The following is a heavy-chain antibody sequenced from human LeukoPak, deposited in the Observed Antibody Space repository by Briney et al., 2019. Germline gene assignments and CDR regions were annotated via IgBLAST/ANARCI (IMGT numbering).Heavy chain of an antibody. CDR1: GFTFSDYY. D-gene: IGHD1-26*01. CDR3: ARDSRTGASSFVY. V-gene: IGHV3-11*06. CDR2: ISSSGGYR. Sequence: GGSLRLSCAASGFTFSDYYMSWIRQAPGKGLEWVSYISSSGGYRNYADSVKGRFTISRDDAKNSLYLQMNSLRAEDTAVYYCARDSRTGASSFVYWGQGTLVTVSS. J-gene: IGHJ4*02.